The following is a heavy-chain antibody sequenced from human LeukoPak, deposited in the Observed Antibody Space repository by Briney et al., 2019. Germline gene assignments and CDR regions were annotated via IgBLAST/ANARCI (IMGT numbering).Heavy chain of an antibody. CDR2: INPNSGGT. CDR3: ARGDIWSGYPAHFDY. J-gene: IGHJ4*02. Sequence: XAPGXXXXWMGXINPNSGGTNYAQKFQGWVTMTRDTSISTAYMELSRLRSDDTAVYYCARGDIWSGYPAHFDYWGQGTLVTVSS. D-gene: IGHD3-3*01. V-gene: IGHV1-2*04.